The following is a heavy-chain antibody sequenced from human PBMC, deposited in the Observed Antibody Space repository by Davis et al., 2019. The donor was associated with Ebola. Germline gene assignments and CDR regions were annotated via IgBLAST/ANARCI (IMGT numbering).Heavy chain of an antibody. Sequence: SVTVSCKASGGTFSSYAISWVRQAPGQGLEWMGGIIPIFGTANYAQKFQGRVTITADKSTSTAYMELSSLRSEDTAVYYCARDLLIFGVVTVRYYYGMDVWGQGTTVTVSS. CDR1: GGTFSSYA. V-gene: IGHV1-69*06. J-gene: IGHJ6*02. CDR3: ARDLLIFGVVTVRYYYGMDV. D-gene: IGHD3-3*01. CDR2: IIPIFGTA.